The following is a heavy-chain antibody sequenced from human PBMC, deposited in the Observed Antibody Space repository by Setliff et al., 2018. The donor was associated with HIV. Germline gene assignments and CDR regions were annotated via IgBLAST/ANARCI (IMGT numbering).Heavy chain of an antibody. CDR1: GGSISSGGFS. Sequence: LSLTCAVSGGSISSGGFSWAWIRQPPGRGLEWIGYIYHSGNAYYNSSLQSRVSISVDKSKNQFSLRLTSVTATDTAVYYCATGVGRGSGSFFDNWGQGKLVTVSS. CDR2: IYHSGNA. D-gene: IGHD3-10*01. CDR3: ATGVGRGSGSFFDN. J-gene: IGHJ4*02. V-gene: IGHV4-30-2*01.